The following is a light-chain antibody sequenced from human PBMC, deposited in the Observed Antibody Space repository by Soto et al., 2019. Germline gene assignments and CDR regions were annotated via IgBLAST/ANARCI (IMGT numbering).Light chain of an antibody. J-gene: IGKJ4*01. CDR3: QQYDSSHLT. Sequence: ENVLTQSPGTLSLSPGERATLSCRASQSVTSSYLAWYQQKPGQAPSLLIYGTSSRATGIPDRFSGSGAGTDFALTISRLEPEDCAVYYCQQYDSSHLTFGGGTKVEIK. V-gene: IGKV3-20*01. CDR2: GTS. CDR1: QSVTSSY.